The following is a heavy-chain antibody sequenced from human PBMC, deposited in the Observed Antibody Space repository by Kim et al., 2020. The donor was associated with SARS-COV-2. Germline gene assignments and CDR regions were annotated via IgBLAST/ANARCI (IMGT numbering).Heavy chain of an antibody. J-gene: IGHJ4*02. V-gene: IGHV3-48*03. CDR2: ISSSGSTI. CDR1: GFTFSSYE. D-gene: IGHD1-26*01. CDR3: AGAQWELPHMRN. Sequence: GGSLRLSCAASGFTFSSYEMNWVRQAPGKGLEWVSYISSSGSTIYYADSVKGRFTISRDNAKNSLYLQMNSLRAEDTAVYYCAGAQWELPHMRNWGQGTLVTVSS.